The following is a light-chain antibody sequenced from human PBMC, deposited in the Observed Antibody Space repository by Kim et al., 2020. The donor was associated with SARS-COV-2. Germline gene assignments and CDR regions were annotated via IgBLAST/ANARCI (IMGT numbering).Light chain of an antibody. CDR1: SSDVGGYNS. J-gene: IGLJ1*01. CDR2: EVS. CDR3: RTYAGSNNLGV. V-gene: IGLV2-8*01. Sequence: SVTISCTGTSSDVGGYNSVSWYQQHPGKAPKRMIYEVSKRPSGVPDRFSGSKSGNTASLTVSGLQAEDEADYYCRTYAGSNNLGVFGTGTKVTVL.